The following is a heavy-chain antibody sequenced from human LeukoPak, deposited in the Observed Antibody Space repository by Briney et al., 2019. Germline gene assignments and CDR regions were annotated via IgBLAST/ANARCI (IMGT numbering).Heavy chain of an antibody. V-gene: IGHV4-39*01. CDR1: GGSISSTISN. CDR2: IYYSGNT. Sequence: SETLSLTCTVSGGSISSTISNWAWLPQPPGKGLEWIGSIYYSGNTYYNPSLQSRATMSVDTSKNQFSLRLTSVTAADTTVYYCARQRSDWVFENWGQGTLVTVSS. CDR3: ARQRSDWVFEN. D-gene: IGHD6-19*01. J-gene: IGHJ4*02.